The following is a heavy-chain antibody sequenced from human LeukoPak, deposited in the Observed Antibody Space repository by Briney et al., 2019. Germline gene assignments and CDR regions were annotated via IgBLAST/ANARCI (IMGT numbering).Heavy chain of an antibody. CDR3: ARDHYYDGRGRFDP. Sequence: SETLSLTCSVSGGSVTSGTYHWGWIRQPPGKGLEWIESVYFDGGTHYKPSLQSRVTISVDTSKNQFSLRLSSVTAADTALYYCARDHYYDGRGRFDPWGQGTRVTVSS. CDR1: GGSVTSGTYH. V-gene: IGHV4-39*07. J-gene: IGHJ5*02. CDR2: VYFDGGT. D-gene: IGHD3-16*01.